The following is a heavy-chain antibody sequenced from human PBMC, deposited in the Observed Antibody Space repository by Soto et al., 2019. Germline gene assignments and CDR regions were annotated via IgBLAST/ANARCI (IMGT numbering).Heavy chain of an antibody. J-gene: IGHJ5*02. CDR1: GGSISRSSFY. D-gene: IGHD3-3*01. CDR3: ARDKTFGGANWFDP. Sequence: PPETLSLTCTVSGGSISRSSFYWGWIRQPPGKGLEWIGSAYYSGSTYYNSSLKSRVTISVDTSKNQFSLKLSSVTAADTAVYYCARDKTFGGANWFDPWGQGTLVTVSS. CDR2: AYYSGST. V-gene: IGHV4-39*07.